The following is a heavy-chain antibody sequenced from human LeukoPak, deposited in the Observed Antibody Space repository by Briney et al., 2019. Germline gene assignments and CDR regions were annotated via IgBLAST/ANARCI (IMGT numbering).Heavy chain of an antibody. Sequence: GGSLRLSCAASGFTFSNYGMHWVRQAPGKGLEWVAVITYDGNNKTYADSVKGRLTISRDNSKNTQYLHMDSLRPEDTAVYYCAPENLDCWGQGTLVSV. V-gene: IGHV3-30*03. J-gene: IGHJ4*02. CDR3: APENLDC. CDR2: ITYDGNNK. CDR1: GFTFSNYG.